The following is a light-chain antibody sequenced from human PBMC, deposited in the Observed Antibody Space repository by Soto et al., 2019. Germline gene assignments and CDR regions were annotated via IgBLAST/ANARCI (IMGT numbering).Light chain of an antibody. CDR1: QSVRATY. Sequence: EIVLTQYPGILSLSPGERATLSCRASQSVRATYLAWYQQKPGQAPRLLIYGASSRATGIPDRFSGSGSGTDFTLTISRLEPEDFAVYYCQQYGSSSFTFGPGTKVDIK. CDR3: QQYGSSSFT. V-gene: IGKV3-20*01. J-gene: IGKJ3*01. CDR2: GAS.